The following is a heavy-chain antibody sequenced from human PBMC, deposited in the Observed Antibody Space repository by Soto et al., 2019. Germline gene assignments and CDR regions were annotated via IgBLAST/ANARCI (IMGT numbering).Heavy chain of an antibody. CDR2: TYYRSKWYN. D-gene: IGHD2-2*01. CDR3: ARDDGHVPLGRGVADYYYYGMDV. V-gene: IGHV6-1*01. J-gene: IGHJ6*02. CDR1: GDSVSSNSAA. Sequence: PSQTLSLTCAISGDSVSSNSAAWNWIRQSPSRGLEWLGRTYYRSKWYNDYAVSVKSRITINPDTSKNQFSLQLNSVTPEDTAVYYCARDDGHVPLGRGVADYYYYGMDVWGQGTTVTVSS.